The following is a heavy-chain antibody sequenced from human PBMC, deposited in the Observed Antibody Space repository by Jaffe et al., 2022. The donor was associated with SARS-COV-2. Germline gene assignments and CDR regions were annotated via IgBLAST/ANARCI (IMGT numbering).Heavy chain of an antibody. CDR2: INGDGTST. J-gene: IGHJ4*02. Sequence: EVQLVESGGGLVQPGGSLRLSCAASGFTFSSYWMHWVRQSPGKGLVWVSRINGDGTSTYYADSVKGRFTISRDDAKNTLYLQMNSLRAEDTAVYYCARGNAVNADYWGPGTLVTVSS. CDR1: GFTFSSYW. CDR3: ARGNAVNADY. V-gene: IGHV3-74*01. D-gene: IGHD1-1*01.